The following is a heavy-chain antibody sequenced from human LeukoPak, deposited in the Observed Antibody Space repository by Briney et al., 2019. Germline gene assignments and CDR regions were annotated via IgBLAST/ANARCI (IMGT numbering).Heavy chain of an antibody. Sequence: ASVKVSCKASGYTFTGYYLHWVRQAPGQGREWVGWINPNSGGTNYAQKFQGRVTMTRDTSISTAYMELSRLRSDDTAVYYCAPGAAMVGPYYFDYWGQGTLVTVSS. J-gene: IGHJ4*02. V-gene: IGHV1-2*02. CDR1: GYTFTGYY. D-gene: IGHD5-18*01. CDR2: INPNSGGT. CDR3: APGAAMVGPYYFDY.